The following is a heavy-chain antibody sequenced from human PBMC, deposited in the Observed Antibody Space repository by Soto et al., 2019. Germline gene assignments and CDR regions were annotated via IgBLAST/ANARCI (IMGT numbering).Heavy chain of an antibody. CDR3: ARHGMTTVRKNYYYYYMDV. V-gene: IGHV5-51*01. Sequence: GESLKISCKGSGYSFTSYWIGWVRQMPGKGLEWMGIIYPGDSDTRYSPSFQGQVTISADKSISTAYLQWSSLKASDTAMYYCARHGMTTVRKNYYYYYMDVWGKGTTVTVSS. CDR1: GYSFTSYW. J-gene: IGHJ6*03. CDR2: IYPGDSDT. D-gene: IGHD4-4*01.